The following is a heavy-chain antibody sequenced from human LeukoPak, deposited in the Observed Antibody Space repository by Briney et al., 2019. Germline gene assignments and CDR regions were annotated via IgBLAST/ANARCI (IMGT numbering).Heavy chain of an antibody. CDR2: IYYGGST. D-gene: IGHD3-3*01. CDR3: ARSENYDFWSGYYIGH. Sequence: PSETLSLTCTVSGGSISTYYWSWIRQPPGKGLEWIGYIYYGGSTNYNPSLKSRVTISLDTSKNQFSLKLSSVTAADTAVYYCARSENYDFWSGYYIGHWGQGTLVTVSS. CDR1: GGSISTYY. V-gene: IGHV4-59*01. J-gene: IGHJ4*02.